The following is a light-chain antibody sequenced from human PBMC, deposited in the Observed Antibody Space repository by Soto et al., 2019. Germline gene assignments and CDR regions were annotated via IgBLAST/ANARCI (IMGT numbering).Light chain of an antibody. CDR2: GAS. CDR3: QQYSNSPPLT. Sequence: EIVLTQSPGTLSFSPGERSTLSCRSSLSVGTFLAWYQQKPGQAPRLLIYGASSRATVIPDRFSGSGSGTDFTLTISRLEPEDFAVYYCQQYSNSPPLTFGGGTKVDIK. V-gene: IGKV3-20*01. J-gene: IGKJ4*01. CDR1: LSVGTF.